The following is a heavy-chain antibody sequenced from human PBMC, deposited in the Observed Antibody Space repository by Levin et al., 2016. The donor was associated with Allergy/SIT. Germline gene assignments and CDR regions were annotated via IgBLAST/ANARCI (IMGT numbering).Heavy chain of an antibody. Sequence: GGSLRLSCAASGFDFGDYSMTWVRQAPGRGLEWVGFIRSKAYGGTTEYAASVKGRFTISRDDSKSIAYLQMNSLKTDDTAVYSCCRGSLSLRPHWGQGTLVTVSS. CDR2: IRSKAYGGTT. D-gene: IGHD2-15*01. J-gene: IGHJ4*02. V-gene: IGHV3-49*04. CDR3: CRGSLSLRPH. CDR1: GFDFGDYS.